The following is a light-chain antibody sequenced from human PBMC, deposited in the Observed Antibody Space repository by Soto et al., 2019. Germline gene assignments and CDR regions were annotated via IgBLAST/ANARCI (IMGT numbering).Light chain of an antibody. CDR3: CSYAGRYTYV. CDR1: NSDVGGYNF. V-gene: IGLV2-11*01. CDR2: DVN. Sequence: QSVLTQPRSMSGSPGQSVNISCSGTNSDVGGYNFVSWYLQHPGKAPKLMLYDVNKRPSGVPDRFSGSKSGNTASLTISGLLAEDEADYYCCSYAGRYTYVFGTGTKVTVL. J-gene: IGLJ1*01.